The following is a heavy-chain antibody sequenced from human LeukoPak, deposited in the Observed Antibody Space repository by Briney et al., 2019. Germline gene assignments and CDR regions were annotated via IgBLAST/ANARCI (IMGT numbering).Heavy chain of an antibody. D-gene: IGHD3-10*02. V-gene: IGHV3-48*03. CDR3: AELGITIFRVV. CDR1: GFTFSSYE. J-gene: IGHJ6*04. Sequence: SGGSLRLSCAASGFTFSSYEMNWVRQAPGEGLEWVSYISSSGSTIYYADSVKGPFTISRDNAQNSPYMHMNSLRAESTALYYCAELGITIFRVVWGKGTTVTISS. CDR2: ISSSGSTI.